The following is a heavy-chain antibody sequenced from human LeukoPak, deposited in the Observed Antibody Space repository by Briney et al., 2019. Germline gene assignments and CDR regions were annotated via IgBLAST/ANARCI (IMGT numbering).Heavy chain of an antibody. CDR3: ARIPEYAMGY. J-gene: IGHJ4*02. V-gene: IGHV1-2*02. Sequence: SSVKVSCKASGYTFTGYYMHWVRQAPGQGLEWMGLINPNSVGTNYAQKFQGRVTMTRDTSISTAYMELSRLRSDDTAVYYCARIPEYAMGYWGQGTLVTVSS. CDR1: GYTFTGYY. CDR2: INPNSVGT. D-gene: IGHD2-8*01.